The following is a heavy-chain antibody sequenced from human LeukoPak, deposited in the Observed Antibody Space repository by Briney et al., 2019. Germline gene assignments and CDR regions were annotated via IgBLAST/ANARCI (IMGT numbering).Heavy chain of an antibody. CDR2: IDPSDSYT. D-gene: IGHD2-21*02. V-gene: IGHV5-10-1*01. CDR3: ARGDYYFDY. J-gene: IGHJ4*02. Sequence: GASLKISCQGSGSSFTSYWSSGVGRLPGKGLEWMGRIDPSDSYTNYRPSFQGHVTISADKSISTAYLQWSSLKASDTAMYYCARGDYYFDYWGQGTLVTVSS. CDR1: GSSFTSYW.